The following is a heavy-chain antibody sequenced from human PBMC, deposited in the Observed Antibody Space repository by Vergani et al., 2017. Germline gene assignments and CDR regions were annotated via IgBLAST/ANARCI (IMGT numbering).Heavy chain of an antibody. CDR2: IQFDGSNQ. CDR3: AKHFRGWGIDY. D-gene: IGHD3-16*01. J-gene: IGHJ4*02. CDR1: GFTLSNYD. V-gene: IGHV3-30*02. Sequence: QVQLVESGGGVVQRGGSLRLYCATSGFTLSNYDMQWIRQGPGKGLDFVAFIQFDGSNQYYADSVKGRFTLSRDFSKNTLYLQMNSLRTDDTATYYCAKHFRGWGIDYWCQGTQVIVSS.